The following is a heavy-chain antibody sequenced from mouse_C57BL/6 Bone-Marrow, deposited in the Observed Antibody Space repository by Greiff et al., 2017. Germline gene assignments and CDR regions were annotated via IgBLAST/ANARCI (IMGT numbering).Heavy chain of an antibody. D-gene: IGHD6-1*01. CDR1: GYTFTSYG. J-gene: IGHJ4*01. CDR3: ARGRYASYAMDY. Sequence: QVHVKQSGAELARPGASVKLSCKASGYTFTSYGISWVKQRTGKGLEWIGEIYPRSGNTYYNEKITGKDTMTADKSYRTAFMELRSLSSEDSAVYFCARGRYASYAMDYWGQGTSVTVSS. CDR2: IYPRSGNT. V-gene: IGHV1-81*01.